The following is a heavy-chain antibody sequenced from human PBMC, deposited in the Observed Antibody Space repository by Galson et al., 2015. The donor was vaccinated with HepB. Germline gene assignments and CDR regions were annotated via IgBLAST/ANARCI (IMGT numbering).Heavy chain of an antibody. CDR1: GDSVSSNSAA. J-gene: IGHJ6*03. D-gene: IGHD4-23*01. V-gene: IGHV6-1*01. CDR3: AREVVYGGNPYYCYYYMDV. CDR2: TYYRSKWYN. Sequence: CAISGDSVSSNSAAWNWIRQSPSRGLEWLGRTYYRSKWYNDYAVSVKSRITINPDTSKNQFSLQLNSVTPEDTAVYYCAREVVYGGNPYYCYYYMDVWGKGTTVTVSS.